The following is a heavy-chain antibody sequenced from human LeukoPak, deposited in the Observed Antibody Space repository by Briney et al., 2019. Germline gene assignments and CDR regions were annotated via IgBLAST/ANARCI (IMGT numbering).Heavy chain of an antibody. CDR1: GGSISSGSYY. CDR2: IYTSGST. J-gene: IGHJ3*02. V-gene: IGHV4-61*02. D-gene: IGHD2-8*01. CDR3: AREADCTNGVCYTHAFDI. Sequence: SETLSLTCTVSGGSISSGSYYWSWIRQPAGKGLEWIGRIYTSGSTNYNPSLKSRVTISADTSKNQFSLKLSSVTAADTAVYYCAREADCTNGVCYTHAFDIWGQGTMVTVSS.